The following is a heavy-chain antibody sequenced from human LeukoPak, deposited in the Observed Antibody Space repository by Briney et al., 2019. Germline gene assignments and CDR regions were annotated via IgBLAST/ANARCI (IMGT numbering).Heavy chain of an antibody. V-gene: IGHV3-23*01. Sequence: GGSLRLSCAASGFTFSSYAMSWVRQAPGKGLEWVSAISGSGGSTYYADSVKGRFTISRDNSKNTLYLQMNSLRAEDTAVYYCAKDGYCSGGNCYKGDYWGQGTLVTVSS. J-gene: IGHJ4*02. CDR1: GFTFSSYA. D-gene: IGHD2-15*01. CDR3: AKDGYCSGGNCYKGDY. CDR2: ISGSGGST.